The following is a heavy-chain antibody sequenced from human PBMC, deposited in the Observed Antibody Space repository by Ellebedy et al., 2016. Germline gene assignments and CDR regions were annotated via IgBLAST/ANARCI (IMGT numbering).Heavy chain of an antibody. D-gene: IGHD4-17*01. CDR2: INPNGGGT. CDR1: GYSFINYY. Sequence: ASVKVSXXAFGYSFINYYLHWVRQSPGQGLEWMGTINPNGGGTRFAPKFQGRVTMTRNTSISTAYMELRSLRSEDTAVYYCAVRFTVTMGMDVWGQGTTVTVSS. J-gene: IGHJ6*02. CDR3: AVRFTVTMGMDV. V-gene: IGHV1-46*01.